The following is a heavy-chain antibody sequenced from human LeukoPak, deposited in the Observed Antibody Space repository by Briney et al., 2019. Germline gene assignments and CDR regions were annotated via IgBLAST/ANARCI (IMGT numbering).Heavy chain of an antibody. J-gene: IGHJ4*02. CDR2: IKQDGSEK. CDR3: SRGLLIDY. V-gene: IGHV3-7*04. Sequence: GGSLRLSCAASGFTFSSYAMSWVRQAPGKGLEWVANIKQDGSEKYYVDSVKGRFTISRDNAKNSLYLQMNSLRAEDTAVYYCSRGLLIDYWGQGTLVTVSS. CDR1: GFTFSSYA. D-gene: IGHD4/OR15-4a*01.